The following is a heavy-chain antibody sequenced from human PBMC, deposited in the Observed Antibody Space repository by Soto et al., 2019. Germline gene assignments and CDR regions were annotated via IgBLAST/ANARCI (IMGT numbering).Heavy chain of an antibody. CDR3: AGGSGWLIDY. CDR2: IKKDGSEK. CDR1: GFTFSSYW. D-gene: IGHD6-19*01. J-gene: IGHJ4*02. Sequence: GGSLRLSCAASGFTFSSYWMNWVRQAPGKGLEWVAIIKKDGSEKYYVDSVKGRFTISRDNAKNSLYLQMNDLRAEDTAVYYCAGGSGWLIDYWGRGTLVTVSS. V-gene: IGHV3-7*03.